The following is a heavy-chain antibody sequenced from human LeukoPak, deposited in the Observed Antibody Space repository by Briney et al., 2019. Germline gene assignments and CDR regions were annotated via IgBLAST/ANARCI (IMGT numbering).Heavy chain of an antibody. D-gene: IGHD1-26*01. CDR1: GDSISRYY. Sequence: SETLSLTCTVSGDSISRYYWSWIRQSPGKGLEWIGYISDSGSISYNPSLQSRVTLSLDTSKNHFSLKLSSVTAADTAVYYCARDIKVRGSLGSLYYYYMDVWGKGTTVTISS. CDR3: ARDIKVRGSLGSLYYYYMDV. CDR2: ISDSGSI. J-gene: IGHJ6*03. V-gene: IGHV4-59*01.